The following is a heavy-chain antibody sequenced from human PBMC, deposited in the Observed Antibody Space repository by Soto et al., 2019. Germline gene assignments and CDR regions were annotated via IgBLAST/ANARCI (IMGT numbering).Heavy chain of an antibody. CDR2: IWNNGNKK. V-gene: IGHV3-33*06. J-gene: IGHJ6*02. Sequence: PGGSLRLSCAASGFTFSRYGMHWVRQAPGRGLEWVAVIWNNGNKKVYLDSVKGRFTISRDNSKNTLYLQLDSLRAEDTAVYYCAKDHGMDVWGQGATVTVSS. CDR1: GFTFSRYG. CDR3: AKDHGMDV.